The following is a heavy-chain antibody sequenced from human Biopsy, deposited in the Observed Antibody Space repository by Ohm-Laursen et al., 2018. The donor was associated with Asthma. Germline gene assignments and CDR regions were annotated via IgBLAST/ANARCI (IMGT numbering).Heavy chain of an antibody. CDR3: ARSYDTDSYPVLVLDY. V-gene: IGHV1-69*04. CDR2: ILTKFDIT. J-gene: IGHJ4*02. Sequence: SVKVSCKSSGGSFSNFAFSWVRQAPGHGLEWMGTILTKFDITSYAEKFQGRVTITADKSTSTTYMELSGLRSEDTAVYYCARSYDTDSYPVLVLDYWGQGTLVTVSS. CDR1: GGSFSNFA. D-gene: IGHD3-22*01.